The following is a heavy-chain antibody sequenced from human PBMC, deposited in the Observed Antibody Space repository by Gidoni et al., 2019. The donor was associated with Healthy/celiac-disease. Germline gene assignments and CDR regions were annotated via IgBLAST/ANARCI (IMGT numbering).Heavy chain of an antibody. CDR2: IRSKANSYAT. V-gene: IGHV3-73*01. D-gene: IGHD3-22*01. J-gene: IGHJ3*02. CDR1: GFTFSGSA. CDR3: TRPYNGITMIGEKSDAFDI. Sequence: EVQLVESGGGLVQPGGSLKLSCAASGFTFSGSAMHWVRQASGKGLEWVGRIRSKANSYATAYAASVKGRFTISRDDSKNTAYLQMNSLKTEDTAVYYCTRPYNGITMIGEKSDAFDIWGQGTMVTVSS.